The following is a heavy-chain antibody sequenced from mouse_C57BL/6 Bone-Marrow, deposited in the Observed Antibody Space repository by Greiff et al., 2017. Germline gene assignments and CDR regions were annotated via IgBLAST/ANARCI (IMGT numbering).Heavy chain of an antibody. D-gene: IGHD1-1*01. J-gene: IGHJ1*03. CDR1: GYSITSGYY. V-gene: IGHV3-6*01. CDR2: ISYDGSN. CDR3: AREGGSSYGWYVDV. Sequence: DVQLQESGPGLVKPSQSLSLTCSVTGYSITSGYYWDWIRQFPGNKLEWMGYISYDGSNNYNLSLKNRISITRDTSKNQFFLKLNAVTTEDTATYYCAREGGSSYGWYVDVWGTGTTVTVSS.